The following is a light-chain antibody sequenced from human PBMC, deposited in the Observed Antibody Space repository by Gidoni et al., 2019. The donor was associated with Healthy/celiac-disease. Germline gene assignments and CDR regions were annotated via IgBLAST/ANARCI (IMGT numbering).Light chain of an antibody. J-gene: IGKJ3*01. Sequence: IVMPQSPLSLPVTPGAPASIYCRSSQSLLHSNGYNYWDWYLQNPGQSPQVLIYLGSNRASGVPDRFRGSGSGTDFTLKISRVEAEDVGVYYCMQALQTLRFTFGPGTKVEIK. CDR1: QSLLHSNGYNY. CDR2: LGS. CDR3: MQALQTLRFT. V-gene: IGKV2-28*01.